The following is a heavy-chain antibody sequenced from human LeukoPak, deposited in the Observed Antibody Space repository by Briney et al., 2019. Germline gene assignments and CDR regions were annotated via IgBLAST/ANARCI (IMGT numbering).Heavy chain of an antibody. Sequence: SETLSLTCAVSGYSISSGYYWGWIRQPPGKGLAWIGSIYHSGSTYYNPSLKSRVTISVDTSKNQFSLKLSSVTAADTAVYYCARGAIRWFDPWGQGTLVTVSS. CDR3: ARGAIRWFDP. V-gene: IGHV4-38-2*01. J-gene: IGHJ5*02. CDR1: GYSISSGYY. CDR2: IYHSGST. D-gene: IGHD3-10*01.